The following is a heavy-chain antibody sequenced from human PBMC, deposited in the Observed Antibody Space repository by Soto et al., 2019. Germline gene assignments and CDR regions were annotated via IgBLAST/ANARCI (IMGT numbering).Heavy chain of an antibody. CDR3: ARGRVATAMAKAPWFDP. CDR1: GGSIISGGYS. CDR2: ISHSGST. J-gene: IGHJ5*02. D-gene: IGHD5-18*01. V-gene: IGHV4-30-2*01. Sequence: ASETLSLTCAVSGGSIISGGYSWSWIRKPPGKGREWIGYISHSGSTYYTPSLKSRVTISVDRSKNQFSLKLSSVTAADTAVYYCARGRVATAMAKAPWFDPWGQGTLVTVSS.